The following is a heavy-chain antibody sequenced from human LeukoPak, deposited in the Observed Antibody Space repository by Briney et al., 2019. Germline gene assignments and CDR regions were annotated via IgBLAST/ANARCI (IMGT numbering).Heavy chain of an antibody. CDR1: EGSFSSYA. J-gene: IGHJ4*02. CDR3: ARDLSDYGMYYFDY. CDR2: IIPISGTA. V-gene: IGHV1-69*13. D-gene: IGHD4/OR15-4a*01. Sequence: SVKVSCKASEGSFSSYAISWVRLAPGQGLEWMGGIIPISGTANYAQKFQGRVTITADESTSTAYMDLNRLRSEDTAVYYCARDLSDYGMYYFDYWGQGTLVTVSS.